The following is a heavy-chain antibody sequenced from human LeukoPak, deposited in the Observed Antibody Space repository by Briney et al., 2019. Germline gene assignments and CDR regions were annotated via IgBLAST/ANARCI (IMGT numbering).Heavy chain of an antibody. Sequence: SETLSLTCTVSGGSISSYYWSWIRQPPGKGLEWIGEINHSGSTNYNPSLKSRVTISVDTSKNQFSLKLSSVTAADTAVYYCASLRRPYDSSGYYHDAPYFDYWGQGTLVTVSS. CDR2: INHSGST. D-gene: IGHD3-22*01. J-gene: IGHJ4*02. V-gene: IGHV4-34*01. CDR3: ASLRRPYDSSGYYHDAPYFDY. CDR1: GGSISSYY.